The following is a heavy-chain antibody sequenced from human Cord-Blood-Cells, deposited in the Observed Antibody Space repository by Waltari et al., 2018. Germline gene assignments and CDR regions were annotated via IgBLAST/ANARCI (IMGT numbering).Heavy chain of an antibody. J-gene: IGHJ4*02. CDR3: ARDSSWTRGLYYFDY. V-gene: IGHV4-61*01. Sequence: QVQLQESGPGLEMPSETLSLTCTVSGGSVSSGSYYWSWIRQPPGKGLEWIGYIYYSGNINYNPTLKSRVAISVDTSKNQFSLKLSSVTAEDTAVYYCARDSSWTRGLYYFDYWGQGTLVTVSS. CDR1: GGSVSSGSYY. D-gene: IGHD6-13*01. CDR2: IYYSGNI.